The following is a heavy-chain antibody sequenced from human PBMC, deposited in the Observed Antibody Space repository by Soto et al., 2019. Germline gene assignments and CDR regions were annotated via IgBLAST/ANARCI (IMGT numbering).Heavy chain of an antibody. Sequence: PSETLSLTCAVYGGSFSGYYWSWIRQPPGKGLEWIGEINHSGSTNYNPSLKSRVTISVDTSKNQFSLKLSSVTAADTAVYYCARVSLAVAGYPGWFDPWGQGTLVTVSS. CDR3: ARVSLAVAGYPGWFDP. D-gene: IGHD6-19*01. CDR1: GGSFSGYY. CDR2: INHSGST. J-gene: IGHJ5*02. V-gene: IGHV4-34*01.